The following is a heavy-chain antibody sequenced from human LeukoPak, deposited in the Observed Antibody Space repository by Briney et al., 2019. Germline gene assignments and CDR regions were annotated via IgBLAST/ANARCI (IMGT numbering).Heavy chain of an antibody. D-gene: IGHD6-25*01. Sequence: SETLSLTRTVSGDSISRSTYYWAWIRQPPGKGLEWIGSVYYGRSPYFNPSLESRATISVDTSKNHFSLKMSSVTAADTAVYYCARSSGTGTFSYWGQGTLVTVSS. CDR2: VYYGRSP. CDR3: ARSSGTGTFSY. V-gene: IGHV4-39*02. J-gene: IGHJ4*02. CDR1: GDSISRSTYY.